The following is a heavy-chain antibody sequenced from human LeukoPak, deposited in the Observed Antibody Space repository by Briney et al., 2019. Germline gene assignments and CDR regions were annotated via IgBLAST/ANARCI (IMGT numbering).Heavy chain of an antibody. V-gene: IGHV3-7*01. CDR1: GFTFSSYW. Sequence: PGGSLRLSCAASGFTFSSYWMSWVRQAPGKGLEWVANIKQDGSEKYYVDSVKGRFTISRDNAKNSLYLQMNSLRAEDTAVYYCARTRITMIVGLAFRFDYWGQGTLVTVSS. D-gene: IGHD3-22*01. CDR3: ARTRITMIVGLAFRFDY. J-gene: IGHJ4*02. CDR2: IKQDGSEK.